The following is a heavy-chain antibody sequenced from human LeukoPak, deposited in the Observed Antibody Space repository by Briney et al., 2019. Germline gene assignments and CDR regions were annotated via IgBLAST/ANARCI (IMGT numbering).Heavy chain of an antibody. D-gene: IGHD1-26*01. CDR2: IYYSGST. V-gene: IGHV4-59*08. J-gene: IGHJ4*02. Sequence: SETLSLTCTVSGGSISSYYWSWIRQPPGKGLEWIGYIYYSGSTYYNPSLKSRVTISVDTSKNQFSLKLSSVTAADTAVYYCARHGRRELVSEFDYWGQGTLVTVSS. CDR1: GGSISSYY. CDR3: ARHGRRELVSEFDY.